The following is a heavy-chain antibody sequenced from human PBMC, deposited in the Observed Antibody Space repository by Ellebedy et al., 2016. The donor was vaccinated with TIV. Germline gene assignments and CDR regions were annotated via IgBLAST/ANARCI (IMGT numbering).Heavy chain of an antibody. J-gene: IGHJ3*02. CDR1: GFSFSDYW. CDR2: IREDGGDK. CDR3: ARGGGERLRYAFDI. Sequence: PGGSLRLSCATSGFSFSDYWLAWVRQAPGKGLEWVANIREDGGDKYYLDSVKGRFTISRDDAETTTFLQMNSLRAEDTAVYYCARGGGERLRYAFDIWGHGTLVTVSS. D-gene: IGHD1-26*01. V-gene: IGHV3-7*01.